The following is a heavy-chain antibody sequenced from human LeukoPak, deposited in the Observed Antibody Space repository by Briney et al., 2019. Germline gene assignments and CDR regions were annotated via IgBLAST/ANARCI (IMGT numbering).Heavy chain of an antibody. V-gene: IGHV5-51*01. CDR1: GYSFTSYW. CDR2: IYPGDSDT. D-gene: IGHD3-10*01. J-gene: IGHJ4*02. CDR3: ARTDGVYFDY. Sequence: GESLKISCKGSGYSFTSYWIGWVRQMPGIGLEWMGIIYPGDSDTRYSPSFQGQVTMSADRSINTAYLQWSSLKASGTAMYYCARTDGVYFDYWGQGTLVTVSS.